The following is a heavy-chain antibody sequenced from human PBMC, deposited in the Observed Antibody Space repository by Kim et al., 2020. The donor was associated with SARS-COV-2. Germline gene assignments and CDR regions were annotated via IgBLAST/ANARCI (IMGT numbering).Heavy chain of an antibody. J-gene: IGHJ5*02. Sequence: SETLSLTCAVSGYSISSSNWWGWIRQPPGKGLEWIGYIYYSGSTYYNPSLKSRVTMSVDTSKNQFSLKLSSVTAVDTAVYYCARNMWANGGGNDPVSGWFDPWGQGTLVTVSS. V-gene: IGHV4-28*01. D-gene: IGHD1-1*01. CDR2: IYYSGST. CDR3: ARNMWANGGGNDPVSGWFDP. CDR1: GYSISSSNW.